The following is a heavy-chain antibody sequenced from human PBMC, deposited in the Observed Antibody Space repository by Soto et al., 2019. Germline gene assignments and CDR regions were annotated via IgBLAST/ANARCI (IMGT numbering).Heavy chain of an antibody. Sequence: GESLKISCKGSGYSFTSYWIGWVRQMPGKGLEWMGIIYPGDSDTRYSPSFQGQVTISADKSISTAYLQWSSLKASDTAMYYCARIGVAGTGAPLTLDYWGQGTLVTVSS. D-gene: IGHD6-19*01. CDR2: IYPGDSDT. J-gene: IGHJ4*02. V-gene: IGHV5-51*01. CDR1: GYSFTSYW. CDR3: ARIGVAGTGAPLTLDY.